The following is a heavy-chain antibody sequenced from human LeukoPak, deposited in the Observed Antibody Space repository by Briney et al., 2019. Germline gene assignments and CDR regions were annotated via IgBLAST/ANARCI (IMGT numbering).Heavy chain of an antibody. Sequence: PSETLSLTCTISGGSISSISYYWGWIRQPPGKGLEWIGSIYYTGSTYYNPSLKSRVTVSVDTSKNQFSLNLRSVTAADTAVYYCAREELSGDLDYWGQGTLVTVSS. D-gene: IGHD1-7*01. V-gene: IGHV4-39*02. CDR1: GGSISSISYY. J-gene: IGHJ4*02. CDR3: AREELSGDLDY. CDR2: IYYTGST.